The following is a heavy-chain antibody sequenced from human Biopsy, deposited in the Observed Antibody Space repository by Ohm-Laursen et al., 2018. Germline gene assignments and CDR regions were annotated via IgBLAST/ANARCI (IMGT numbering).Heavy chain of an antibody. V-gene: IGHV5-51*01. Sequence: ESLKISCKGSRYSFTNYWIGWVRQMPGKGLEWMGLIYPGDSDTRYSPSFQGQVTISVDKSISTAYVQWNSLKASDTAMYYCAKHGGLGDFWSGYPLAAFDIWGQGTMVTVSS. CDR3: AKHGGLGDFWSGYPLAAFDI. CDR1: RYSFTNYW. CDR2: IYPGDSDT. D-gene: IGHD3-3*01. J-gene: IGHJ3*02.